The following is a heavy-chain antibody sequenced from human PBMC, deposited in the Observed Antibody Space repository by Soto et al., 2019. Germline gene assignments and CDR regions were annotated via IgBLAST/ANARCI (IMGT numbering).Heavy chain of an antibody. J-gene: IGHJ6*02. CDR1: GYTFTSYY. CDR3: ARGITYYDILTGYPPLTPYYYYGMDV. D-gene: IGHD3-9*01. V-gene: IGHV1-46*01. Sequence: WASVKVSCKASGYTFTSYYMHWVRQAPGQGLEWMGIINPSGGSTSYAQKFQGRVTMTRDTSTSTVYMELSSLRSEDTAVYYCARGITYYDILTGYPPLTPYYYYGMDVWGQGTTVTGLL. CDR2: INPSGGST.